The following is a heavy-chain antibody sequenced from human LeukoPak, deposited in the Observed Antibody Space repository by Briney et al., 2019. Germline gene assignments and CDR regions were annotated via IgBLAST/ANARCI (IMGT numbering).Heavy chain of an antibody. CDR3: ARGGDYYERGYYFDY. V-gene: IGHV3-33*01. CDR1: GFTFSSYG. CDR2: IWYDGSNK. D-gene: IGHD3-22*01. J-gene: IGHJ4*02. Sequence: GRSLRLSCAASGFTFSSYGMHWVRQAPGKGLEWVAVIWYDGSNKYYADSVRGRFTISRDNAKNSLCLQMNSLRAEDTAVYYCARGGDYYERGYYFDYWGQGTLVTVSS.